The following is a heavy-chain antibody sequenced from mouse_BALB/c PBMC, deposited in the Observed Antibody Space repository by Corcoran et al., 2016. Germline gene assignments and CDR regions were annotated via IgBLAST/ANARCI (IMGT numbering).Heavy chain of an antibody. Sequence: EVQLQQCGAELVKPGASVKLSCTASGFNIKDTYMHWVKQRPEQGLEWIGRVDPASGNTKYDPNFQGKATMTADTSSNTVYLQLSSMTSEATAVYYCGRSREGNYVVYWGQGTTLTVSS. J-gene: IGHJ2*01. V-gene: IGHV14-3*02. CDR1: GFNIKDTY. CDR3: GRSREGNYVVY. CDR2: VDPASGNT. D-gene: IGHD2-1*01.